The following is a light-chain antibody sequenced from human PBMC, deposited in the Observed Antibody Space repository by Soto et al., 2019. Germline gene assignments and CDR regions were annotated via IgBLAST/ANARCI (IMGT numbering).Light chain of an antibody. Sequence: IQMTQCPSTLSGSAGDSVTITCRASQALXSWMAWYQQEPGKAPKILXDKASTLKSGGPSRLSGSGSATEFTLTISSLHPDYFATYYFQHYKSYSEAFGQGTKVDIK. V-gene: IGKV1-5*03. CDR3: QHYKSYSEA. J-gene: IGKJ1*01. CDR2: KAS. CDR1: QALXSW.